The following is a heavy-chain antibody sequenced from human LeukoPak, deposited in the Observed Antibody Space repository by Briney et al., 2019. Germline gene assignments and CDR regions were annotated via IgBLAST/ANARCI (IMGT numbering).Heavy chain of an antibody. V-gene: IGHV4-59*08. CDR3: ARHLRYWDAFDI. D-gene: IGHD3-9*01. J-gene: IGHJ3*02. CDR2: IYYSGST. Sequence: SETLSLTCTVSGGSISSYYWSWIRQPPGKGLEWIGYIYYSGSTNYNPSLKSRVTISVDTSKNQFSLKLSSVTAADTAVYYCARHLRYWDAFDIWGQGTMVTVSS. CDR1: GGSISSYY.